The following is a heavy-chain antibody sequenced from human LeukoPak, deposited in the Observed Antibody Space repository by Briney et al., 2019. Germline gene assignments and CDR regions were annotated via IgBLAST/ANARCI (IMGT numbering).Heavy chain of an antibody. CDR1: GYTFTIYY. D-gene: IGHD1-26*01. J-gene: IGHJ5*02. V-gene: IGHV1-46*01. Sequence: VASVTVSFTASGYTFTIYYMHWVRQAPGQGREWMGLINLTGGSTGHAQKFQGRVTITRDMSTSTDYIALSSLRSEDTAIYYCARDNSVGDNAWWFDPWGQGTLVTVSS. CDR2: INLTGGST. CDR3: ARDNSVGDNAWWFDP.